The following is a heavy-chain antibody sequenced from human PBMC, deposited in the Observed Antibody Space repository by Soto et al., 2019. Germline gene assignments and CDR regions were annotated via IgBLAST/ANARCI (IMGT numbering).Heavy chain of an antibody. CDR1: GFTFSSYS. J-gene: IGHJ4*02. Sequence: EVQLVESGGGLVKPGGSLRLSCAASGFTFSSYSMNWVRQAPGKGLEWVSSISSSSSYIYYADSVKGRFTISRDNAKNSLYLQMTSLRAEETAVYYCARDLYSSSARYFDYWGQGTLVTVSS. CDR2: ISSSSSYI. V-gene: IGHV3-21*01. D-gene: IGHD6-6*01. CDR3: ARDLYSSSARYFDY.